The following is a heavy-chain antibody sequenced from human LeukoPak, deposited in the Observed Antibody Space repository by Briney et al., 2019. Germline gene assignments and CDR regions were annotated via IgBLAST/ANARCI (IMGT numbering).Heavy chain of an antibody. CDR3: ASRAHGSVSHY. J-gene: IGHJ4*02. CDR1: RGSFSGYY. V-gene: IGHV4-34*01. Sequence: SQSLSLTSAVYRGSFSGYYWSWIRQPPGKGLEWVGEINHSGSNNYNPSLKSRVTISVDTSKNQFSLKLSSVTAADTAVYYCASRAHGSVSHYCGQGTLVTVSS. D-gene: IGHD3-10*01. CDR2: INHSGSN.